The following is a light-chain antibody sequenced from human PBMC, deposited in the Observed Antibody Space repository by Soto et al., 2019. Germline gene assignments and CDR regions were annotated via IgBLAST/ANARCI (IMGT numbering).Light chain of an antibody. CDR3: SSYTSSNTLYV. CDR1: SSDVGNYNY. Sequence: QSALTQPASVSGSPGQSITISCTGTSSDVGNYNYVSWYRQHPGKAPKLMIYGVSNRPSGVSNRFSGSKSGNTASLTISGLKAEDEADHYCSSYTSSNTLYVFGTGTKVTV. CDR2: GVS. V-gene: IGLV2-14*01. J-gene: IGLJ1*01.